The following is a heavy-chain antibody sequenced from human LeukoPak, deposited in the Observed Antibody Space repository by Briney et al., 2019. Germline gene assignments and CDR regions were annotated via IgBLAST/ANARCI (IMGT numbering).Heavy chain of an antibody. CDR1: GFTFSSYW. CDR3: ARAGASAGPGTPFDY. D-gene: IGHD2-15*01. Sequence: PGGSLRLSCAASGFTFSSYWMHWVRQAPGKGLEWVSSISSSSSYIYYADSVKGRFTISRDNAKNSLYLQMNSLRAEDTAVYYCARAGASAGPGTPFDYWGQGTLVTVSS. J-gene: IGHJ4*02. V-gene: IGHV3-21*01. CDR2: ISSSSSYI.